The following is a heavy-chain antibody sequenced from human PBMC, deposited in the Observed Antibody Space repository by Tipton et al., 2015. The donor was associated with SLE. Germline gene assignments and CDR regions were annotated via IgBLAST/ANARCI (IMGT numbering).Heavy chain of an antibody. D-gene: IGHD3/OR15-3a*01. J-gene: IGHJ2*01. Sequence: TLSLTCAVSGGSISSGGYSWSWIRQPPGKGLEWIGYIYHSGITYYNPSLKSRVTISLDRSKNEFSLKLTSVTAADTAVYFCAKAGLGWGSGYFDLWGRGTLVTVSS. V-gene: IGHV4-30-2*01. CDR3: AKAGLGWGSGYFDL. CDR1: GGSISSGGYS. CDR2: IYHSGIT.